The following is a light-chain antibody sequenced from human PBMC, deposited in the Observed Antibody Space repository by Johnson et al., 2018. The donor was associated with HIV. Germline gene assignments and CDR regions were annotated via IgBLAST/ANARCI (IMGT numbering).Light chain of an antibody. CDR3: GTWDGGLSIYV. J-gene: IGLJ1*01. Sequence: QSVLTQPPSVSAASGQKVDISCSGSSSNIGNNYVSWYQQLPGTAPKLLIYDNDKRPSGIPDRFSASKSDTSATLGITGLQTGDEANYYCGTWDGGLSIYVFGTGTEVTVL. V-gene: IGLV1-51*01. CDR1: SSNIGNNY. CDR2: DND.